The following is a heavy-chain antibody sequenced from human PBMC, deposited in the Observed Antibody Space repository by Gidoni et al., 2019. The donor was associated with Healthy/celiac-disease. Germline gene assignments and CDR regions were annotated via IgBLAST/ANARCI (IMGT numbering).Heavy chain of an antibody. CDR3: AKAVAAAAPCYYGMDV. CDR1: GFTFSSYA. Sequence: EVQLLESGGGWVQPGGSLRLSCAASGFTFSSYAMSWVRQAPGKGLEWVSAISGSGGSTYYADSVKGRFTISRDNSKNTLYLQMNSLRAEDTAVYYCAKAVAAAAPCYYGMDVWGQGTTVTVSS. CDR2: ISGSGGST. J-gene: IGHJ6*02. V-gene: IGHV3-23*01. D-gene: IGHD6-13*01.